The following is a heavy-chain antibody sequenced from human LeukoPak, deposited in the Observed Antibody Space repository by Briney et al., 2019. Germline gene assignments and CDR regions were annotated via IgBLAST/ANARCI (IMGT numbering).Heavy chain of an antibody. J-gene: IGHJ4*02. CDR2: IKSKTDGGTT. Sequence: GGSLRLSCAASGFTFSNAWMSWVRQAPGKGLEWVGRIKSKTDGGTTDYAAPVKGRFTISRDDSKNALYLQMNSLKPEDTAVYYCTSTSNYGDYGLVFDHWGQGTLVTVPS. CDR1: GFTFSNAW. D-gene: IGHD4-17*01. CDR3: TSTSNYGDYGLVFDH. V-gene: IGHV3-15*01.